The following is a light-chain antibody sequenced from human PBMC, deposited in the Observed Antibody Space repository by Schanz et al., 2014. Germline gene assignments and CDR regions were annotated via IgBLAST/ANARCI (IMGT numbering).Light chain of an antibody. J-gene: IGLJ3*02. CDR2: DVS. V-gene: IGLV2-14*03. Sequence: QSALTQPASLSGSPEQTITISCTGTSSDIGRSDSVSWYQHHPGKAPRLLIFDVSFRPSGISSRFSGSKSGNTASLTIGGLLAEDEDDYYCFSYTSASFWVFGGGTKLPFL. CDR1: SSDIGRSDS. CDR3: FSYTSASFWV.